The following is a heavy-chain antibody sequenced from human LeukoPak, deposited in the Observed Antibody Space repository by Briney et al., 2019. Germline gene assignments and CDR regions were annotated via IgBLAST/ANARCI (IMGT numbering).Heavy chain of an antibody. D-gene: IGHD4-17*01. CDR2: ISVSGTTI. CDR1: GVTFSSYD. CDR3: AREKTTVTTPFYYYYGMDV. J-gene: IGHJ6*02. V-gene: IGHV3-48*03. Sequence: GGSLRLSCAASGVTFSSYDMSWVRQAPGKGLEWVSYISVSGTTIYYAYSVRGRFTISRDYSENSLYLQMNSLRAEDTAVYYCAREKTTVTTPFYYYYGMDVWGQGTTVTVSS.